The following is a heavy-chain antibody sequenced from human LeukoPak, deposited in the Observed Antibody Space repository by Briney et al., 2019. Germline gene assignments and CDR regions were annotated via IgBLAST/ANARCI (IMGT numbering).Heavy chain of an antibody. Sequence: SQTLSLTCTVSGDSISSGDYYWSWIRQPAGKGLEWIGRISSSGSTNYNPSLKSRVTMSVDTSKNQFSLNLKSVTPEDTAVYYCARNLIPEQLVLNFWGQGTLVTVSS. CDR2: ISSSGST. CDR1: GDSISSGDYY. J-gene: IGHJ4*02. V-gene: IGHV4-61*02. CDR3: ARNLIPEQLVLNF. D-gene: IGHD6-13*01.